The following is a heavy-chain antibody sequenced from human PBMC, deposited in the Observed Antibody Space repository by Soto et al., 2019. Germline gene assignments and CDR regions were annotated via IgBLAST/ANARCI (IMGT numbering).Heavy chain of an antibody. D-gene: IGHD6-13*01. Sequence: GGSLRLSCTASGFTFGDYAMSWFRQAPGKGLEWVGFIRSKAYGGTTEYAASVKGRFTISRDDSKSIAYLQMNSLKTEDTAVYYCTRDWGSSSWYDWFDPWAQGTLVTVSS. J-gene: IGHJ5*02. V-gene: IGHV3-49*03. CDR1: GFTFGDYA. CDR2: IRSKAYGGTT. CDR3: TRDWGSSSWYDWFDP.